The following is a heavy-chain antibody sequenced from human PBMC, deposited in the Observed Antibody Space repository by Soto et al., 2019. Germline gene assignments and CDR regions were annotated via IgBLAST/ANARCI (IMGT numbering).Heavy chain of an antibody. J-gene: IGHJ4*02. V-gene: IGHV3-23*01. CDR3: ARALVGSDFWFDY. CDR1: GFTFSSYA. D-gene: IGHD3-3*01. Sequence: GGSLRLSCAASGFTFSSYAMSWVRQAPGKGLEWVSAISGSGGSTYYADSVKGRFTISRDNSKNSLYLQMNSLRAEDTAVYYCARALVGSDFWFDYWGQGTLVTVSS. CDR2: ISGSGGST.